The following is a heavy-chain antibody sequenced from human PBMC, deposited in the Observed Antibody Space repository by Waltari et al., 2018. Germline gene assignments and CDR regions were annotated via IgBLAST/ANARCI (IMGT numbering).Heavy chain of an antibody. J-gene: IGHJ4*02. CDR3: ARGRGYSYGSEGYYFDY. Sequence: QVQLQESGPGLVKPSQTLSLTCTVSGGSISSGDYYWSWIRQPPGKGLEWIGYSYYSGRTYYNPSLKSRVTISVDTSKNQFSLKLSSVTAADTAVYYCARGRGYSYGSEGYYFDYWGQGTLVTVSS. D-gene: IGHD5-18*01. CDR1: GGSISSGDYY. CDR2: SYYSGRT. V-gene: IGHV4-30-4*08.